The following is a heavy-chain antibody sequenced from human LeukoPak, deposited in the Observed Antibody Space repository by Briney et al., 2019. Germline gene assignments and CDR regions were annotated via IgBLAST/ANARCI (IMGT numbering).Heavy chain of an antibody. J-gene: IGHJ4*02. CDR2: ISSSSSFM. CDR3: VRVDHSLGKIYFDY. CDR1: GFTFSTYS. D-gene: IGHD3-16*01. V-gene: IGHV3-21*01. Sequence: GGSLRLSCAASGFTFSTYSLNWVRQAPGKGLEWVSSISSSSSFMYYADSVKGRFTISRDNAKNALYLQMNSLRAEDTAVYYCVRVDHSLGKIYFDYWGQGTLVTVSS.